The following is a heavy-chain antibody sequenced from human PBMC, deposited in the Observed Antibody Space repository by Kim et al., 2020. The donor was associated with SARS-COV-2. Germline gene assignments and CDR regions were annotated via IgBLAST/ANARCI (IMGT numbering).Heavy chain of an antibody. CDR1: GGSFSGYY. CDR2: INHSGST. J-gene: IGHJ5*02. CDR3: ARGERITMIVVVMTVWFDP. V-gene: IGHV4-34*01. Sequence: SETLSLTCAVYGGSFSGYYWSWIRQPPGKGLEWIGEINHSGSTNYNPSLKSRVTISVDTSKNQFSLKLSSVTAADTAVYYCARGERITMIVVVMTVWFDPCGQGTLVTVSS. D-gene: IGHD3-22*01.